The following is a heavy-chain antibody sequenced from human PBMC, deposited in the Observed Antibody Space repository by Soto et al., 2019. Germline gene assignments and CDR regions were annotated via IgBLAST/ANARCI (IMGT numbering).Heavy chain of an antibody. D-gene: IGHD3-22*01. CDR3: GTATIVVVTIDAFDI. V-gene: IGHV4-30-4*01. CDR2: IYYSGST. J-gene: IGHJ3*02. CDR1: GGSICRGDYY. Sequence: PSYTPWSPCSFSGGSICRGDYYWRWIRQPKGKGLEWIGYIYYSGSTYYNPSLNSRVTISVDTSKNQFSLKLSSVTAADTAGYYCGTATIVVVTIDAFDIWGQGTMLTVS.